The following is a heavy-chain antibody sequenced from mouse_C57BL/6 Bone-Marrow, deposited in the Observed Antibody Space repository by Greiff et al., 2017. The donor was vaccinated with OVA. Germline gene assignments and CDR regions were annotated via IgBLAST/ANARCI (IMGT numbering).Heavy chain of an antibody. J-gene: IGHJ4*01. CDR1: GFTFSDYG. D-gene: IGHD2-4*01. V-gene: IGHV5-17*01. CDR2: ISSSSSTI. Sequence: EVKLVASGGGLVKPGGSLKLSCAASGFTFSDYGMHWVRQAPEKGLEWVAYISSSSSTIYYADTVKGRFTISRDNAKNTLFLQMTSLRSEDTAMYYCARLGDYLDYWGQGTSVTVSS. CDR3: ARLGDYLDY.